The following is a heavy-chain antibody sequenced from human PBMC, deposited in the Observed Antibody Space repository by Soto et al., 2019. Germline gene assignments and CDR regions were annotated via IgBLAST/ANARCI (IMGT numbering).Heavy chain of an antibody. Sequence: GGSLRLSCAASGFTVSSNYMSWVRQAPGKGLEWVSVIYSGGSTYYADSVKGRFTISRHNSKNTLYLQMNSLRAEDTAVYYCARESARGPHRNVLLDYYYYMDVWGKGTTVTVSS. J-gene: IGHJ6*03. D-gene: IGHD2-15*01. CDR2: IYSGGST. CDR3: ARESARGPHRNVLLDYYYYMDV. CDR1: GFTVSSNY. V-gene: IGHV3-53*04.